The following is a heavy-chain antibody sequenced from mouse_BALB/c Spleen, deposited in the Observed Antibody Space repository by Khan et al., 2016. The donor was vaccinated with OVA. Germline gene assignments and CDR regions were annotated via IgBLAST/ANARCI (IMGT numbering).Heavy chain of an antibody. CDR2: INPSNGVT. D-gene: IGHD1-1*01. CDR1: GYTFTSFY. CDR3: TIGGYGSPFAY. V-gene: IGHV1S81*02. Sequence: QVQLKESGAELVKPGASVKLSCKASGYTFTSFYIYWVKQRPGQGLEGVGEINPSNGVTNFNEKFKSKATLTVDKSSSTAYMQLSSLTSEDSAVYYCTIGGYGSPFAYWGQGTLVTVS. J-gene: IGHJ3*01.